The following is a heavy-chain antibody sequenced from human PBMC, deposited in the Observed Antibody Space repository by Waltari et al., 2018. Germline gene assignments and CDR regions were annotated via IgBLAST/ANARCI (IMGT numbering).Heavy chain of an antibody. CDR2: FGSDGRT. D-gene: IGHD6-13*01. J-gene: IGHJ5*02. Sequence: EVRLLESGGGLVQPGESLRLSCVASGFTFKTNPMSWVRQVPGKGLEWVSAFGSDGRTYYADSVKGRFTISKDTSKNTLYLQMNSLRAEDTAVYYCAREVWQQLVKMVGWFDPWGQGTLVTVSS. CDR3: AREVWQQLVKMVGWFDP. CDR1: GFTFKTNP. V-gene: IGHV3-23*01.